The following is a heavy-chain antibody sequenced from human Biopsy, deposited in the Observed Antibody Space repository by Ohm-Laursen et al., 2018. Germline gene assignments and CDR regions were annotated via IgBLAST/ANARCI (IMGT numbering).Heavy chain of an antibody. CDR3: ARDIYYITNWRAFDM. D-gene: IGHD1-1*01. J-gene: IGHJ3*02. Sequence: LSLTCAASGFDFSDYSMSWVRQAPGKGLEWVSSVTTTSSYIYYADSVKGRFTISRDNAKNSLYLQMNSLGVEDSAVYYCARDIYYITNWRAFDMWGQGTMVIVSS. CDR2: VTTTSSYI. V-gene: IGHV3-21*01. CDR1: GFDFSDYS.